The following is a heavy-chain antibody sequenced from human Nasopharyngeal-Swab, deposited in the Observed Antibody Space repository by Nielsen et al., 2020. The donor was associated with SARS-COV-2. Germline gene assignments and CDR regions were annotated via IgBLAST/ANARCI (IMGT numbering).Heavy chain of an antibody. D-gene: IGHD4-17*01. CDR3: ARDSDGYGDSGGNAFDI. V-gene: IGHV3-30-3*01. CDR1: GFTVSSHY. Sequence: GRSLTLSCAASGFTVSSHYMSWVSQAPGKWLEWVAVISSVGINTYYADSVKGRFTISRDNSKNTLYLQMNSLRAEDTAVYYCARDSDGYGDSGGNAFDIWGQGTMVTVSS. CDR2: ISSVGINT. J-gene: IGHJ3*02.